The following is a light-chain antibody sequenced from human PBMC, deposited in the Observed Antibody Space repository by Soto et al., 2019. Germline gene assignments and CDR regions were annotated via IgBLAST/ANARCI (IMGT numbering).Light chain of an antibody. CDR2: DAS. Sequence: ENVLTQSPATLSLSPGEGATLSCRASQSVSSSLAWYQQNTGQEPRRLIYDASNRATAIPARCSGSGCWTEFTLTISSREPEEFAVYYCQQRRNCCRTFGQGTRVDI. V-gene: IGKV3-11*01. CDR3: QQRRNCCRT. CDR1: QSVSSS. J-gene: IGKJ1*01.